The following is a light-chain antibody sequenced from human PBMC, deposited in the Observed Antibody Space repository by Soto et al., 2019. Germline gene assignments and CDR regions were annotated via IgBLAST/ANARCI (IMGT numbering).Light chain of an antibody. V-gene: IGLV1-40*01. CDR1: SSHIGAGYD. CDR3: QSYDSSLSVMV. J-gene: IGLJ2*01. Sequence: QSVLTQPPSVFRAPGQRVTISCTGSSSHIGAGYDVHWYQQFPGTAPKLLIYVNSDRPSGVPDRFSGSTSGTSASLAITGLQAEDEADYYCQSYDSSLSVMVFGGGTKLTV. CDR2: VNS.